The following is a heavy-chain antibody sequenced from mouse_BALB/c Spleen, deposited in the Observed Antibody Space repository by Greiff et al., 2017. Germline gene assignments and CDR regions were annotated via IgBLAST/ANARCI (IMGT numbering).Heavy chain of an antibody. CDR3: ARGGGNYPPYYFDY. Sequence: QVHVKQSGAELVRPGTSVKISCKASGYAFTNYWLGWVKQRPGHGLEWIGDIYPGSGNTYYNEKFKGKATLTADKSSSTAYMQLSSLTSEDSAVYFCARGGGNYPPYYFDYWGQGTTLTVSS. J-gene: IGHJ2*01. V-gene: IGHV1-63*01. CDR1: GYAFTNYW. CDR2: IYPGSGNT. D-gene: IGHD2-1*01.